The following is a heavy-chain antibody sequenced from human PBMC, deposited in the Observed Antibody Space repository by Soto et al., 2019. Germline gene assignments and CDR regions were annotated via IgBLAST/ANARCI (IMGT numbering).Heavy chain of an antibody. D-gene: IGHD5-12*01. V-gene: IGHV3-74*01. CDR3: ARDSNIGFDP. J-gene: IGHJ5*02. Sequence: GGSLRLSCAASGFTFTNYWMHWVRQAPGKGLVWVSHINSDGSSTSYADSVKGRFTISRDNAKSTLYLQMNSLRAEDTAVYYCARDSNIGFDPWGQGTLVTVSS. CDR2: INSDGSST. CDR1: GFTFTNYW.